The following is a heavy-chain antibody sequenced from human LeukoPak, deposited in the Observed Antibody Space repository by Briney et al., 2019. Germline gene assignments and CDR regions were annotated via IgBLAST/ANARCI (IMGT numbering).Heavy chain of an antibody. V-gene: IGHV4-39*07. J-gene: IGHJ3*02. Sequence: PSETLSLTCTVSGGSISTSGYYWAWIRQPPGKGLEWIGSVSSDGGTSHTSLKSRVTMALDTSNNQFSLRLTSVTAADTAVYYCARRSFSYAFDIWGQGTMVTVSS. CDR1: GGSISTSGYY. CDR3: ARRSFSYAFDI. CDR2: VSSDGGT.